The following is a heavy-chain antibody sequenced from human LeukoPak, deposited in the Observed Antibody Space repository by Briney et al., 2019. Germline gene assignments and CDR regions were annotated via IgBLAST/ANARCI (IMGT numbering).Heavy chain of an antibody. CDR2: ISGGSDSI. V-gene: IGHV3-48*02. CDR1: GFTSSDHP. J-gene: IGHJ4*02. CDR3: ARDRPPVGAIDY. D-gene: IGHD1-26*01. Sequence: GGSLRLSCAASGFTSSDHPMNWVRQAPGEGLEWVSYISGGSDSIYYADSVKGRFTISRDNAKNSLYLQMNSLRDEDTAVYFCARDRPPVGAIDYWGQGTLVTVSS.